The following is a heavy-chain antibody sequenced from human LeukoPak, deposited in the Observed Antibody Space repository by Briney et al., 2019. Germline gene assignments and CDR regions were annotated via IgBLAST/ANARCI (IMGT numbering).Heavy chain of an antibody. CDR3: ASTSNSALGLPYFVR. J-gene: IGHJ4*02. Sequence: PSETLSLSCTVSGGSISSYYWSWIRQPPGKGLEWVGYIYNSGSTNYNPSPKSRVTISVDTSKIQLSLELSNVPAADTAVYYCASTSNSALGLPYFVRWGQGALVTVSP. D-gene: IGHD3-16*01. V-gene: IGHV4-59*08. CDR2: IYNSGST. CDR1: GGSISSYY.